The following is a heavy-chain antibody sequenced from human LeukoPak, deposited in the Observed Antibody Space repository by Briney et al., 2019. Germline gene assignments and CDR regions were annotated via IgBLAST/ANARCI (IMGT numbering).Heavy chain of an antibody. CDR2: IYYSGST. V-gene: IGHV4-59*01. J-gene: IGHJ4*02. CDR3: ARLYYDSSGYYYAF. CDR1: GGSISSYY. Sequence: SETLSLTCTVSGGSISSYYWSWIRQPPGKGLEWIGYIYYSGSTNYNPSLKSRVTISVDTSKNQFSLKLSSVTAADTAVYYCARLYYDSSGYYYAFWGQGTLVTVSS. D-gene: IGHD3-22*01.